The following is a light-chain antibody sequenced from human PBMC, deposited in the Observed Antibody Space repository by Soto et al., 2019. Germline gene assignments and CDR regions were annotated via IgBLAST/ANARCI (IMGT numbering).Light chain of an antibody. CDR1: QDISNY. J-gene: IGKJ2*01. V-gene: IGKV1-33*01. CDR3: QRYANLPYT. Sequence: DIQMTQSPSSLSASVGDRVTITCQASQDISNYLNWYHQKPGKAPKLLIYDASNLETGVPSRFSGRGSGTDFSFMISSLQPEDIATYYCQRYANLPYTFGQGTKLAIK. CDR2: DAS.